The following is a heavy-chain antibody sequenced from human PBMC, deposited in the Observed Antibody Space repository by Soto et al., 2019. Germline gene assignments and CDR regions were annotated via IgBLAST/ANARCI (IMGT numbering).Heavy chain of an antibody. CDR1: GDSASSNDAT. J-gene: IGHJ4*02. CDR3: ARTAAIGTYWESFDF. CDR2: TYYRSKWYI. V-gene: IGHV6-1*01. Sequence: SQTLSVTCAISGDSASSNDATWDWIRQSPSRGLEWLGRTYYRSKWYIDYAVSVKSRITINPDPSNNQLSLQLNSVTPDDTAVYYCARTAAIGTYWESFDFWGQGTLVTVSS. D-gene: IGHD1-26*01.